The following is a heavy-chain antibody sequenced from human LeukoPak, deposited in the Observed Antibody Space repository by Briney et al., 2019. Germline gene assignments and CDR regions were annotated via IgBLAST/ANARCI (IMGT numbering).Heavy chain of an antibody. V-gene: IGHV3-11*01. CDR3: ARVWWDTAMVNDY. J-gene: IGHJ4*02. D-gene: IGHD5-18*01. Sequence: GGSLRLSCAASGFTVSDYYMSWIRQAPGKGLEWVSYISSSGSTIYYADSVKGRFTISRDNAKTSLYLQMNSLRAEDTAVYYCARVWWDTAMVNDYWRQGTLVTVSS. CDR1: GFTVSDYY. CDR2: ISSSGSTI.